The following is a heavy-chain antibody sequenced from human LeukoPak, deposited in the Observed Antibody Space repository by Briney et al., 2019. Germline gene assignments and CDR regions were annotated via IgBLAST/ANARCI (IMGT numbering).Heavy chain of an antibody. D-gene: IGHD5-12*01. J-gene: IGHJ4*02. CDR2: IYSGGNT. V-gene: IGHV3-53*01. Sequence: PGGSLRLSCAASGFPVSSNYVTWVRQAPGKGLEWVSVIYSGGNTYYADPVKGRFTISRDNSKNTVYLQLSSLRAEDTAVYYCAKDRGSGYDVLDYWGQGTLVTVSS. CDR3: AKDRGSGYDVLDY. CDR1: GFPVSSNY.